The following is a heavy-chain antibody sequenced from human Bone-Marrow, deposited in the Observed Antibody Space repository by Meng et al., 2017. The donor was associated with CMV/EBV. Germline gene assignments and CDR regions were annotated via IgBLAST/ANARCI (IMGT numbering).Heavy chain of an antibody. CDR2: IRYDGGKK. Sequence: GESLKISCAASGLTLSSYGIHWVRQAPGKGLEWVAFIRYDGGKKEYVDSVKGRFTISRDNSKNTVNLQMNSLRAEDTAVYYCTKDSGRGGHLWFRGVDYRGQGTLVTVSS. V-gene: IGHV3-30*02. CDR3: TKDSGRGGHLWFRGVDY. CDR1: GLTLSSYG. D-gene: IGHD3-10*01. J-gene: IGHJ4*02.